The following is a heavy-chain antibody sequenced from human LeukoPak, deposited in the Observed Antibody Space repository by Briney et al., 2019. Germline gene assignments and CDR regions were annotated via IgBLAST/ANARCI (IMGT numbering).Heavy chain of an antibody. CDR3: GRESGSVAGTVEV. Sequence: SETLSLTCTVSGGSISNSYWRWIRQPAGSGLEWIGRINRSGITKYNPSLGSRVTMSVDPSKNQLSLTLRSVTAADTALYYCGRESGSVAGTVEVWGQGILVTVSS. CDR1: GGSISNSY. J-gene: IGHJ4*02. D-gene: IGHD6-19*01. V-gene: IGHV4-4*07. CDR2: INRSGIT.